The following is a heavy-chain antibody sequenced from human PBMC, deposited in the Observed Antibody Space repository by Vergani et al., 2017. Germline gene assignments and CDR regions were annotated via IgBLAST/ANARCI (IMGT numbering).Heavy chain of an antibody. CDR3: ARETDTGSSVSYNYYAMDV. D-gene: IGHD3-9*01. Sequence: EVQVVESGGGLIKPGGSLRLSCVVSGITFKNAWINWVRQAPGKGLEWISYMSSGDSIYYADSVKGRFTVSRDNTKNTLYLQMNSLRAEDTAVYYCARETDTGSSVSYNYYAMDVWGQGTTVSVSS. CDR2: MSSGDSI. CDR1: GITFKNAW. J-gene: IGHJ6*02. V-gene: IGHV3-69-1*02.